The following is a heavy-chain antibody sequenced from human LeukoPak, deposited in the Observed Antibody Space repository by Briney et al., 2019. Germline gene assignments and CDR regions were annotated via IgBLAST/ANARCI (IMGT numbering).Heavy chain of an antibody. CDR3: ARDPGYSSNDAFDI. J-gene: IGHJ3*02. CDR2: ISAYNGNT. V-gene: IGHV1-18*01. D-gene: IGHD6-19*01. CDR1: GYTFTSYG. Sequence: ASAKVSCKASGYTFTSYGISWVRQAPGQGLEWMGWISAYNGNTNYAQKLQGRVTMTTDTSTSTAYMELRSLRSDDTAVYYCARDPGYSSNDAFDIWGQGTMVTVSS.